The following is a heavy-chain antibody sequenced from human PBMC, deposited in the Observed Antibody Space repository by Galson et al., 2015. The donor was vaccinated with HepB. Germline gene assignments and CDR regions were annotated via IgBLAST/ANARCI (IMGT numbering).Heavy chain of an antibody. CDR3: ARTVGHYGEANDY. CDR2: ISSSSSYI. D-gene: IGHD4-17*01. Sequence: SLRLSCAASGFTFSSYSMNWVRQAPGKGLEWVSSISSSSSYIYYADSVKGRFTISRDNAKNSLYLQMNSLRAEDTAVYYCARTVGHYGEANDYWGQGTLVTVSS. V-gene: IGHV3-21*01. J-gene: IGHJ4*02. CDR1: GFTFSSYS.